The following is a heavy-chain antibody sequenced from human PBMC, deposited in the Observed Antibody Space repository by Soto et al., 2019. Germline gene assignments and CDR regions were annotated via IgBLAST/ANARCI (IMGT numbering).Heavy chain of an antibody. CDR1: GGSFSGYY. J-gene: IGHJ4*02. CDR3: ARAKLGYCTNGLCYTDPYFDY. CDR2: INHSGST. D-gene: IGHD2-8*01. V-gene: IGHV4-34*01. Sequence: SETLSLTCAVYGGSFSGYYWSWIRQPPGKGLEWIGEINHSGSTNYNPSLKSRVTISVDTSKNQFSLKLSSVTAADTAVYYCARAKLGYCTNGLCYTDPYFDYWGQGTLVTVSS.